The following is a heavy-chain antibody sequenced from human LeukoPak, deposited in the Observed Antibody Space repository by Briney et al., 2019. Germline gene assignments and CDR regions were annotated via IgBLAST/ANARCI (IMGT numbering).Heavy chain of an antibody. J-gene: IGHJ3*02. CDR2: ISYDGSNK. CDR1: GFTFSSYG. D-gene: IGHD5-18*01. V-gene: IGHV3-30*18. CDR3: AKPFFGETATVTDAFDI. Sequence: GGSLRLSCAASGFTFSSYGMHWVRQAPGKGLEWVAVISYDGSNKYYADSVKGRFTISRDNSKNTLYLQMNSLRAEDTAVYYCAKPFFGETATVTDAFDIWGQGTMVTVSS.